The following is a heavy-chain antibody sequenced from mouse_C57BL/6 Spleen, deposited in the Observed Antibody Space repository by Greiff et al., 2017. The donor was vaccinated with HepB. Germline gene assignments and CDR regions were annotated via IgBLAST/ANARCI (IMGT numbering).Heavy chain of an antibody. CDR2: ISSGGDYI. CDR3: TRGAMITTGEYYFDY. D-gene: IGHD2-4*01. V-gene: IGHV5-9-1*02. Sequence: EVKLVESGEGLVKPGGSLKLSCAASGFTFSSYAMSWVRQTPEKRLEWVAYISSGGDYIYYADTVKGRFTISRDNARNTLYLQMSSLKSEDTAMYYCTRGAMITTGEYYFDYWGQGTTLTVSS. J-gene: IGHJ2*01. CDR1: GFTFSSYA.